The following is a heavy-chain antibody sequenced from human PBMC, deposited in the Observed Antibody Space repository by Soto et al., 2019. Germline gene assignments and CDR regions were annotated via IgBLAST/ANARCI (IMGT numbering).Heavy chain of an antibody. CDR2: IDGGGGGT. Sequence: VQLVESGGGLVQPGGSLRLSCAASGFTLSSYVMSWVRRAPGKGLEWVSGIDGGGGGTYYADSVKGRFTISRDNSKNTLYLQMNSLRAEDTAVYYCAKGPEQLVHGVFDYWGQGTLVAVSS. J-gene: IGHJ4*02. CDR1: GFTLSSYV. CDR3: AKGPEQLVHGVFDY. V-gene: IGHV3-23*04. D-gene: IGHD6-6*01.